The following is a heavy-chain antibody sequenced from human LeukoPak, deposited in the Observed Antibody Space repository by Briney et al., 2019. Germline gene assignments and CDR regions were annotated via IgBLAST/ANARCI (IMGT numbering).Heavy chain of an antibody. D-gene: IGHD3-10*01. CDR3: AKDDNIPWFGEHYYYYYYMDV. CDR2: ISGSGGST. CDR1: GFIFTSYS. V-gene: IGHV3-23*01. Sequence: GGSLRLSCAASGFIFTSYSMNWVRQAPGKGLEWVSAISGSGGSTYYADSVKGRFTISRDNSKNTLYLQMNSLRAEDTAVYYCAKDDNIPWFGEHYYYYYYMDVWGKGTTVTISS. J-gene: IGHJ6*03.